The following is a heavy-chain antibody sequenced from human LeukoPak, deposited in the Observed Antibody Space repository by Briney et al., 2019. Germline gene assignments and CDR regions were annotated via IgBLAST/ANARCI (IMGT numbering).Heavy chain of an antibody. Sequence: ASVKVSCKVSGYTLTELSMHWVRQAPGKGLEWMGGFDPEDGETIYAQKFQGRVTMTEDTSTDTAYMELSSLGSEDTAVYYCATDLTMVRGEWYWGQGTLVTVSS. D-gene: IGHD3-10*01. J-gene: IGHJ4*02. CDR2: FDPEDGET. V-gene: IGHV1-24*01. CDR1: GYTLTELS. CDR3: ATDLTMVRGEWY.